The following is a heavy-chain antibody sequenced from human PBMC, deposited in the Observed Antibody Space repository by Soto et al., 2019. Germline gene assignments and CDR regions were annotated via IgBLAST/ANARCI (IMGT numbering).Heavy chain of an antibody. CDR1: GFTFSSYA. CDR3: AKDLQRGSLSSYGDYVYFDY. Sequence: PGGSLRLSCAASGFTFSSYAMSWVRQAPGKGLEWVSAISGSGGSTYYADSVKGRFTISRDNSKNTLYLQMNSLRAEDTAVYYFAKDLQRGSLSSYGDYVYFDYWGQGTLVTVSS. J-gene: IGHJ4*02. D-gene: IGHD4-17*01. V-gene: IGHV3-23*01. CDR2: ISGSGGST.